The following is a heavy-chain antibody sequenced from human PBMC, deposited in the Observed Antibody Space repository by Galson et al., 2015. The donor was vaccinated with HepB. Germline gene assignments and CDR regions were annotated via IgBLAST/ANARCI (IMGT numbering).Heavy chain of an antibody. J-gene: IGHJ3*02. D-gene: IGHD3-3*01. CDR3: TIYPWRIPIFGSSPTQACDI. CDR1: GFTFGDYA. V-gene: IGHV3-49*04. Sequence: SLRLSCAASGFTFGDYAMSWVRQAPGKGLEWVGLIRSKAYGGTTEYAASVKGRFTISRDDSKSIAYLQMNSLKAEDTAVYYCTIYPWRIPIFGSSPTQACDICVQVTLVTASS. CDR2: IRSKAYGGTT.